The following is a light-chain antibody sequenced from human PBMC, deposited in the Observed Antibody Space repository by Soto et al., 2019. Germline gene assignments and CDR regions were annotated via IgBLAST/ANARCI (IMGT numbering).Light chain of an antibody. CDR2: SNN. J-gene: IGLJ3*02. Sequence: QSALTQPPSASGTPGQRVTISCSGSSSNIGSNTVNWYQQLPGTAPKLLIYSNNRRPSGVPDRFSGSKSGTSASLAISGLQSEDEADYYCAAWDDSLKGVFGGGTKLTVL. CDR3: AAWDDSLKGV. V-gene: IGLV1-44*01. CDR1: SSNIGSNT.